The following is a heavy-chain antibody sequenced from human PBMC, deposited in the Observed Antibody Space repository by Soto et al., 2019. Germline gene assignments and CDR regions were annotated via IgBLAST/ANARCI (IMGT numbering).Heavy chain of an antibody. CDR3: ARDHGIGPTIAAPPEQAYGMDV. D-gene: IGHD6-6*01. CDR2: IIPIFGTA. CDR1: GGTFSSYA. Sequence: SVKVSCKASGGTFSSYAISWVRQAPGQGLEWMGGIIPIFGTANYAQKFQGRVTITADESTSTAYMELSSLRSEDTAVYYCARDHGIGPTIAAPPEQAYGMDVWGQGTTVTVSS. V-gene: IGHV1-69*13. J-gene: IGHJ6*02.